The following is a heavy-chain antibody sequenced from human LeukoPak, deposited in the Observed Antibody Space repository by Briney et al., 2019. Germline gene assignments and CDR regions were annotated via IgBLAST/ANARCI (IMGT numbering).Heavy chain of an antibody. CDR2: ISHTGDTT. D-gene: IGHD1-1*01. CDR1: GGSFSGYY. CDR3: ARVPDITARPCDS. Sequence: LETLSLTCAVYGGSFSGYYWTLIRQTPGKGLEWIGEISHTGDTTNYNPSLKSRVTISVDSSKNQFSLKVTSVTAADTGVYYCARVPDITARPCDSWGPGTLVTVSS. V-gene: IGHV4-34*01. J-gene: IGHJ4*02.